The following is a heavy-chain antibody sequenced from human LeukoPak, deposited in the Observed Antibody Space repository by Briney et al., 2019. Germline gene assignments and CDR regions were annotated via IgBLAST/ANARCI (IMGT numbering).Heavy chain of an antibody. CDR1: GFTFSSYS. CDR2: LSGSGGRT. V-gene: IGHV3-23*01. Sequence: GESLRLSCAASGFTFSSYSMSWVRHAPGKGLELVSGLSGSGGRTDYADSVKGRFTISRDNSKNTLYLQINSLRAEDTAVYYCAKGPSSDYFDYWGQGTLVTVSS. J-gene: IGHJ4*02. CDR3: AKGPSSDYFDY.